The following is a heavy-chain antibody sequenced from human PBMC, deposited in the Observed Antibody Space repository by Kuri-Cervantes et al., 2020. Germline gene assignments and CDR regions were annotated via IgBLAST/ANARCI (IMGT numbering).Heavy chain of an antibody. CDR2: ISNTGGTI. CDR3: ARGGRGEDYFDY. Sequence: GESLKISCAASGFTFSDYYMSWIRQAPGKGLEWVSYISNTGGTIYYADSVKGRFTISRGNAKNSLYLQMNSLRAEDTAVYYCARGGRGEDYFDYWGQGTLVTVSS. V-gene: IGHV3-11*01. J-gene: IGHJ4*02. D-gene: IGHD3-10*01. CDR1: GFTFSDYY.